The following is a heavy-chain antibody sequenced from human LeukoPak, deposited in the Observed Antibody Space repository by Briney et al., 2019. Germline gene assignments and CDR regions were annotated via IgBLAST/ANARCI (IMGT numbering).Heavy chain of an antibody. V-gene: IGHV4-59*01. J-gene: IGHJ6*03. D-gene: IGHD2-15*01. CDR1: GGSISGYS. Sequence: SETLSLTCTVSGGSISGYSRSWIRQPPGKGLEWIGYIYYSGGTNYNPSLKSRVTISVDTSKNQFSLKLSSVTAADTAVYYCARSVEGYCSGGSCYSYYYYMDVWGKGTTVTVSS. CDR2: IYYSGGT. CDR3: ARSVEGYCSGGSCYSYYYYMDV.